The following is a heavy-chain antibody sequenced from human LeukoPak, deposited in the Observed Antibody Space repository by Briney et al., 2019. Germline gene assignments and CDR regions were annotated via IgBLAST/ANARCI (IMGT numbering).Heavy chain of an antibody. V-gene: IGHV4-59*01. CDR3: ARGPYSSSWYYFDY. D-gene: IGHD6-13*01. Sequence: SETLSLTCTVSGGSISSYYWSWIRQPPGKGLEWIGYIYYSGSTNYNPSLKGRVTISVDTSKNQFSLKLSSVTAADTAVYYCARGPYSSSWYYFDYWGQGTLVTVSS. CDR1: GGSISSYY. CDR2: IYYSGST. J-gene: IGHJ4*02.